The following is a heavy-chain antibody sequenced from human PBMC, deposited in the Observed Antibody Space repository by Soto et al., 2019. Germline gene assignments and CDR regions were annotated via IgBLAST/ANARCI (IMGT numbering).Heavy chain of an antibody. V-gene: IGHV4-59*01. Sequence: SETLSLTCTVSGGSISRYYWSWIRQPPGKGLEWIGYIYYDGTTSYSPSLKSRVTISVDTSNNQFSLRLSSVTAADTAVYYCARRGYSYGFGYYYDYWGQGTLVTVSS. CDR1: GGSISRYY. J-gene: IGHJ4*02. CDR2: IYYDGTT. CDR3: ARRGYSYGFGYYYDY. D-gene: IGHD5-18*01.